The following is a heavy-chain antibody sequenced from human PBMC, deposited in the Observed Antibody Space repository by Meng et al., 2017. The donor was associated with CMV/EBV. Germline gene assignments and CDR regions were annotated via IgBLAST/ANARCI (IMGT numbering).Heavy chain of an antibody. Sequence: ASVKVSCKASGYTFTSYYMHWVRQAPGQGLEWMGIINPSGGSTSYAQKFQGRVTMTRDTSTSTIYMELSSLKSEDTAVYYCAREEFCSSTNCSYYYAMDVWGQGTTVTVSS. J-gene: IGHJ6*02. CDR2: INPSGGST. V-gene: IGHV1-46*01. CDR1: GYTFTSYY. CDR3: AREEFCSSTNCSYYYAMDV. D-gene: IGHD2-2*01.